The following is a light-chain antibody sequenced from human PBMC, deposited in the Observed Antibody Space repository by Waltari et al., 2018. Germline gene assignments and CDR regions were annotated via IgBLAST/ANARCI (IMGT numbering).Light chain of an antibody. CDR1: QNIYTN. J-gene: IGKJ5*01. V-gene: IGKV3-15*01. CDR3: QQSNVWPPIT. Sequence: EVVMTQSPATLSVSPGERATRSGRASQNIYTNLAWSQQTPGQPPRLLTYRASARTSGVPARFSGTGSGTEFTLTISSLQSEDSAVYYCQQSNVWPPITFGQGTRLEFK. CDR2: RAS.